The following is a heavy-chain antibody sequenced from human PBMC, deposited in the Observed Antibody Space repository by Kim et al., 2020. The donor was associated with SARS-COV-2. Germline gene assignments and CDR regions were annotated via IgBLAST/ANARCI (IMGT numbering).Heavy chain of an antibody. D-gene: IGHD5-12*01. CDR3: ASGDYIVTTGIDY. J-gene: IGHJ4*02. V-gene: IGHV3-33*01. CDR1: GFTFSSYA. Sequence: GGSLRLSCVASGFTFSSYAMHWVRQAPGKGLEWVSVIWFDGSNKFYAESVKGRCTISRDDSKNTLHLQMNSLRAEDTAVYYCASGDYIVTTGIDYWGQGTLVTVSS. CDR2: IWFDGSNK.